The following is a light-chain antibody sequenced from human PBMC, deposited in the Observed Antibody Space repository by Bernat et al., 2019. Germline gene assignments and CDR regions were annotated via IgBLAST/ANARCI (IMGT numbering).Light chain of an antibody. J-gene: IGKJ4*01. Sequence: DIQLTQSPSSLSASVGDRVTITCRASQGINNYLSWFLQKPGKAPKSLIYAASNLQSGVPSKFSCSRSGTDFTLTISSLQPEDFETYYCQQYNEYPLTCGGGTKVEIK. CDR2: AAS. V-gene: IGKV1-16*02. CDR1: QGINNY. CDR3: QQYNEYPLT.